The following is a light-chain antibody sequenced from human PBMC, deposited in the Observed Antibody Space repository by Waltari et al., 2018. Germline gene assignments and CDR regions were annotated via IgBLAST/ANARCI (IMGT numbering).Light chain of an antibody. Sequence: QLVLTQSPSASASLGASVKLTCTLSSGHSNYAIAWHQQLPEKGPRCLVKLNSDGSHNKGDGVPDRFSGSSSGAERYLTISSLQSEDEADYYCQTWGTGIVIFGGGTRLTVL. CDR1: SGHSNYA. V-gene: IGLV4-69*01. CDR3: QTWGTGIVI. J-gene: IGLJ2*01. CDR2: LNSDGSH.